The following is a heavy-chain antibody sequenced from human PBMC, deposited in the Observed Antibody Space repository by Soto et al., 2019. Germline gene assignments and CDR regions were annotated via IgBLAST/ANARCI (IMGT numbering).Heavy chain of an antibody. D-gene: IGHD3-22*01. J-gene: IGHJ2*01. CDR1: DGSIGSYY. CDR2: IYYSGST. Sequence: SETLSLTCTVADGSIGSYYVSWIRQPPGKGLEWIGYIYYSGSTNYNPSLKSRVTISVDTSKNQFSLKLSSVTAADTAVYYCGRGVVQWYFDLWGRGTRATSPQ. V-gene: IGHV4-59*01. CDR3: GRGVVQWYFDL.